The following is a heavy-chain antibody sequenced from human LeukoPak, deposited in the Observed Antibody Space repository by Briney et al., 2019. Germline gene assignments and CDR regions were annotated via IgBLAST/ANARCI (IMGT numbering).Heavy chain of an antibody. V-gene: IGHV1-2*02. D-gene: IGHD3-22*01. CDR2: INPNSGGT. CDR3: ARVTGVRYYDSSGLDY. J-gene: IGHJ4*02. Sequence: ASVKVSCKASGYTFTDYYVYWVRQAPGQGLEWMGWINPNSGGTNYAQKFQGRVTMTRDTSISTAYMELSRLRSDDTAVYYCARVTGVRYYDSSGLDYWGQGTLVTVSS. CDR1: GYTFTDYY.